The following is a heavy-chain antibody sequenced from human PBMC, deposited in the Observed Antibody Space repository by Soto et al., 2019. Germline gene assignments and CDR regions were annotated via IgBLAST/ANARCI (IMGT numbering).Heavy chain of an antibody. CDR2: IIGSGSTI. CDR1: GXTFSSYA. CDR3: AKVFYYYDSSGYYYFDY. D-gene: IGHD3-22*01. J-gene: IGHJ4*02. Sequence: GSLRLSCAASGXTFSSYAVSWVHQAPGKGPEWISSIIGSGSTIYYADSVKGRFNISRDNSKNTLYLQMSSLGAEETAVYYCAKVFYYYDSSGYYYFDYWGQGTLVT. V-gene: IGHV3-23*01.